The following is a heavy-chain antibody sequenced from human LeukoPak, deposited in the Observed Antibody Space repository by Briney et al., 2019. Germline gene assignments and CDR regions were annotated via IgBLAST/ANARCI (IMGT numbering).Heavy chain of an antibody. CDR3: ARMSPRLRRLTLTTTKGFDY. CDR2: IYHSGSS. D-gene: IGHD4-17*01. CDR1: GVSISSSNW. Sequence: PSETLSLTCAVSGVSISSSNWWSWVRQPPGKGLEWIGEIYHSGSSNYNLSLKSRVTISVDKSKNHFSLKLSSVTAADTAVYYCARMSPRLRRLTLTTTKGFDYWGQGTLVTVSS. V-gene: IGHV4-4*02. J-gene: IGHJ4*02.